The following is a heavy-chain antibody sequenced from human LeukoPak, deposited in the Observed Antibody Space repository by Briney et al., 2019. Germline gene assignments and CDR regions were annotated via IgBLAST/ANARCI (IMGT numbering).Heavy chain of an antibody. V-gene: IGHV4-34*01. CDR3: ARWEVATTPFDY. CDR2: INHSGST. CDR1: GGSFSGYY. D-gene: IGHD5-24*01. J-gene: IGHJ4*02. Sequence: SATLSLTCAVYGGSFSGYYWSWIRQPPGKGLEWIGEINHSGSTNYNPPLTSRVTISVDTSKNQFSLKLSSVTAADTAVYYCARWEVATTPFDYWGQGTLVTVSS.